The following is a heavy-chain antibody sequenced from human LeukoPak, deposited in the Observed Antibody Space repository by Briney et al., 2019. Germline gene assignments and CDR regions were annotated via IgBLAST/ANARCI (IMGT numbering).Heavy chain of an antibody. CDR1: GVSVSSGSYY. CDR3: ARGVVRDAFDI. D-gene: IGHD3-3*01. J-gene: IGHJ3*02. Sequence: KPSETLSLTCTVSGVSVSSGSYYWSWIRQPPGKGLEWIGCIYYSGSTNYNPSLKSRVTISVDTSKNQFSLKLSSVTAADTAVYYCARGVVRDAFDIWGQGTMVTVSS. V-gene: IGHV4-61*01. CDR2: IYYSGST.